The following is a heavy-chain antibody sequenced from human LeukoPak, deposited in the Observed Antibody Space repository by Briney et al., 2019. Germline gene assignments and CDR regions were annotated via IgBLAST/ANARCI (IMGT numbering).Heavy chain of an antibody. CDR1: GFTFSSYS. CDR2: ISGSSGSS. CDR3: ARRSEFGFRYYMDV. V-gene: IGHV3-48*01. J-gene: IGHJ6*03. Sequence: GGSLRLSCAASGFTFSSYSMNWVRQAPGKGLEWVSYISGSSGSSYYADSVRGRFTISRDNAKNALYLQMNSLRAEDTAVYYCARRSEFGFRYYMDVWGKGNTVTVS. D-gene: IGHD3-16*01.